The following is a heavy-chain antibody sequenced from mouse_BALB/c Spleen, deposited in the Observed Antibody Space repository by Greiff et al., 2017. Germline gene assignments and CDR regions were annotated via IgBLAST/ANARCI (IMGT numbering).Heavy chain of an antibody. D-gene: IGHD2-1*01. CDR2: IYPGDGDT. Sequence: VKLQQSGAELVRPGSSVKISCKASGYAFSSYWMNWVKQRPGQGLEWIGQIYPGDGDTNYNGKFKGKATLTADKSSSTAYMQLSSLTSEDSAVYFCARNLLSDYWGQGTTLTVSS. J-gene: IGHJ2*01. CDR1: GYAFSSYW. V-gene: IGHV1-80*01. CDR3: ARNLLSDY.